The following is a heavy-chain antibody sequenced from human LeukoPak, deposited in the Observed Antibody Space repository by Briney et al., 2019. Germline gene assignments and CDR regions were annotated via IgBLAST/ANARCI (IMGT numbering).Heavy chain of an antibody. D-gene: IGHD2-15*01. CDR1: GGSISSTSYY. J-gene: IGHJ5*02. CDR3: ARDRGYCSGGSCYDWFDP. CDR2: IYYSGST. Sequence: SETLSLTCTVSGGSISSTSYYWGWIRQPPGKGLEWIGYIYYSGSTYYNPSLKSRVTISVDTSKNQFSLKLSSVTAADTAVYYCARDRGYCSGGSCYDWFDPWGQGTLVTVSS. V-gene: IGHV4-30-4*08.